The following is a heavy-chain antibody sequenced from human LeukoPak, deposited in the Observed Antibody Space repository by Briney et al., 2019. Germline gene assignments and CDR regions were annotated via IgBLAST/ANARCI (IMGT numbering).Heavy chain of an antibody. CDR1: GYTFTSYY. V-gene: IGHV1-46*01. CDR2: INPSGGST. D-gene: IGHD3-10*01. Sequence: ASVKVSCKASGYTFTSYYMHWVRQAPGQGLEWMGIINPSGGSTSYAQKFQGRVTMTRDTSTSTVYMGLSSLRSEDTAVYYCATLWFGELDYWGQGTLVTVSS. J-gene: IGHJ4*02. CDR3: ATLWFGELDY.